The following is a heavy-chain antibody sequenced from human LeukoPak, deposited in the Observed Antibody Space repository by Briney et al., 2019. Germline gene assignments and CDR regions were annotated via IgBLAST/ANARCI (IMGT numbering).Heavy chain of an antibody. CDR3: AHKRNHAFAK. J-gene: IGHJ3*02. CDR1: GFSLSTSGVG. V-gene: IGHV2-5*01. Sequence: SGPTLVKPTQTLTLTCTFSGFSLSTSGVGVGWIRQPPGKALECLALIYSSGDKRYSPSLKSRLTITRDTSDDQVVLKMANMDPVDTGTYFCAHKRNHAFAKWGQGTMVNVSS. CDR2: IYSSGDK.